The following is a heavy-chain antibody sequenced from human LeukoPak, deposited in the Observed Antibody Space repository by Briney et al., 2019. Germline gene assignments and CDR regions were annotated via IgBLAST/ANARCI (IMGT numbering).Heavy chain of an antibody. CDR1: GYSFTSYW. D-gene: IGHD5-24*01. V-gene: IGHV5-51*01. Sequence: GESLKISCKGSGYSFTSYWIGWVRQMPGKGLEWMGIIYPGDSDTRYSPSFQGQVTISADKSISTAYLQWSSLKASDTAMYYCARHGPVDMATTGCDYWGQGTLVTVSS. CDR3: ARHGPVDMATTGCDY. J-gene: IGHJ4*02. CDR2: IYPGDSDT.